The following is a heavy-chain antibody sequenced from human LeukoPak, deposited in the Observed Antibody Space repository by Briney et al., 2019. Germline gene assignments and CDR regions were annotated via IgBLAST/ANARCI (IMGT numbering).Heavy chain of an antibody. CDR3: ARGYYYDSSGYYYYETYFDY. CDR2: ISSSSSYI. V-gene: IGHV3-21*01. D-gene: IGHD3-22*01. J-gene: IGHJ4*02. Sequence: GRSLRLSCAASGFTFSSYSMNWVRQAPGKGLEWVSSISSSSSYIYYADSVKGRFTISRDNAKNSLYLQMNSLRVEDTAVYYCARGYYYDSSGYYYYETYFDYWGQGTLVTVSS. CDR1: GFTFSSYS.